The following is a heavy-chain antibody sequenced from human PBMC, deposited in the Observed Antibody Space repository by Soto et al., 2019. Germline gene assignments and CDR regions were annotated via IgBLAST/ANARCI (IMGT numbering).Heavy chain of an antibody. Sequence: QVQLVQSGAEVKKPGSSVKVSCKASGGTFSSYAISWVRQAPGQGLEWMGGIIPIFGTANYAQKFQGRVTSTGEEPTSTAYMELSSLRSEDTAVYYCARGDDFWSGYRPRLRYYYGMDVWGQGTTVTVSS. CDR1: GGTFSSYA. CDR2: IIPIFGTA. D-gene: IGHD3-3*01. J-gene: IGHJ6*02. CDR3: ARGDDFWSGYRPRLRYYYGMDV. V-gene: IGHV1-69*12.